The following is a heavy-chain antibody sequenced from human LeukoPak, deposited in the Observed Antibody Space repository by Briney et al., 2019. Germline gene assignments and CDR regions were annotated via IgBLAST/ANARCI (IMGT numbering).Heavy chain of an antibody. CDR3: ARDKGWLRFTGSHDY. V-gene: IGHV1-18*01. CDR2: ISAYNGNT. D-gene: IGHD5-12*01. J-gene: IGHJ4*02. CDR1: GYTFTSYG. Sequence: ASVKVSCKASGYTFTSYGISWVRQAPGQGLEWMGWISAYNGNTNYAQKLQGRVTMTTDTSTSTAYMELRSLRSDDTAVYYCARDKGWLRFTGSHDYWGQGTLVTVSS.